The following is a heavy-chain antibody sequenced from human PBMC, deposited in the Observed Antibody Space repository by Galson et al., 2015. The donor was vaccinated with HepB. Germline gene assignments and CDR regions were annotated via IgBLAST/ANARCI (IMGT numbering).Heavy chain of an antibody. CDR1: GGSISSYY. J-gene: IGHJ5*02. CDR2: IYYSGST. Sequence: ETLSLTCTVSGGSISSYYWSWLRQPPGKGLEWIGYIYYSGSTNYNPSLKSRVTISVDTSQNQFSLKLSSVTAADTAVYYCARSVVDHPIDQWGQVTLVTVSS. V-gene: IGHV4-59*08. D-gene: IGHD2-15*01. CDR3: ARSVVDHPIDQ.